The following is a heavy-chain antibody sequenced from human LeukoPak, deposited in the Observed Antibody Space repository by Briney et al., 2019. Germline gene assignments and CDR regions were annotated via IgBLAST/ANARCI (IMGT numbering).Heavy chain of an antibody. V-gene: IGHV4-4*07. J-gene: IGHJ3*02. D-gene: IGHD1-7*01. Sequence: PSETLSLTCIISGGSIGPYYWSWIRQAAGKGPEWIGRIYTTGTADYNPSLKGRVFLSVDTSKNQFSLKVTSVTAADTAVYYCARHGGTYSLGAFDIWGQGTMVTVSS. CDR1: GGSIGPYY. CDR2: IYTTGTA. CDR3: ARHGGTYSLGAFDI.